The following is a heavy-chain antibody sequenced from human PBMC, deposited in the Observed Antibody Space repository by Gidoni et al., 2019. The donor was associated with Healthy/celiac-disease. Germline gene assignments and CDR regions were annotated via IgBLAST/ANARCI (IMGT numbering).Heavy chain of an antibody. J-gene: IGHJ5*02. V-gene: IGHV5-51*01. CDR3: ATLSGPRYFDWLLTTNNWFDP. CDR2: IYPGDSDT. CDR1: GYSFTSYW. D-gene: IGHD3-9*01. Sequence: EVQLVQSGAEVKQPGESLKFSCQGSGYSFTSYWLGSVGQMPGKGLEWMGIIYPGDSDTRSGPSFQGQVTISGDKSIRTAYLQWSSLKASETAMYDCATLSGPRYFDWLLTTNNWFDPWGQGTLVTVSS.